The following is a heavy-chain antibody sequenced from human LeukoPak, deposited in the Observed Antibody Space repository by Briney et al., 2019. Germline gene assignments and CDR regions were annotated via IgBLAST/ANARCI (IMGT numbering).Heavy chain of an antibody. CDR1: GYTLTELS. D-gene: IGHD3-22*01. V-gene: IGHV1-24*01. Sequence: ASVKVSCKVSGYTLTELSMHWVRQAPGKGLEWMGGFDPEDGETIYAQKFQGRVTMTEDTSTGTAYMELSSLRSEDTAVYYCATDIVNYYDSSGYYFFLNYWGQGTLVTVSS. CDR2: FDPEDGET. CDR3: ATDIVNYYDSSGYYFFLNY. J-gene: IGHJ4*02.